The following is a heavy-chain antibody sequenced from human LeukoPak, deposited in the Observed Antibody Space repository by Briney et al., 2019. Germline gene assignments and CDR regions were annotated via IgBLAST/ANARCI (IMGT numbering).Heavy chain of an antibody. V-gene: IGHV4-59*01. CDR2: IYYSGST. CDR3: ARDPHEWWSNPYAFDI. Sequence: SETLSLTCTVSGGSISSYYWTWIRQPPGKGLEWLGYIYYSGSTNYNPSLKSRVTISLDTSKNQFSLNLTSVTAADTAVYYCARDPHEWWSNPYAFDIWGQGTMVTVSS. D-gene: IGHD2-15*01. J-gene: IGHJ3*02. CDR1: GGSISSYY.